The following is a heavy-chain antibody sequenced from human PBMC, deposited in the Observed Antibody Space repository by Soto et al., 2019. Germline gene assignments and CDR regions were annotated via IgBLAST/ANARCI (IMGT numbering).Heavy chain of an antibody. J-gene: IGHJ4*02. CDR1: GFTFSSYA. V-gene: IGHV3-23*01. D-gene: IGHD6-6*01. CDR3: AKDLILLYSSSDFDY. CDR2: ISGSGGST. Sequence: EVQLLESGGGLVQPGGSLRLSCAASGFTFSSYAMSWVRQAPGKGLEWVSAISGSGGSTYYADSVKGRFTISRDNSKNTMYLQMNSLRAEDTAVYYCAKDLILLYSSSDFDYWGQGTLVTVSS.